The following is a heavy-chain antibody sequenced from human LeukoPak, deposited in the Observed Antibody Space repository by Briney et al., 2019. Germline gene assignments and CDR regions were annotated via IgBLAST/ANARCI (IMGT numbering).Heavy chain of an antibody. V-gene: IGHV4-59*01. CDR2: IYYSGST. CDR1: GGSISSYY. J-gene: IGHJ3*02. D-gene: IGHD3-9*01. Sequence: SETLSLTCTVSGGSISSYYWSWIRQPPGKGLEWIGYIYYSGSTNYNPSLKSRVTTSVDTSKNQFSLKLSSVTAADTAVYYCARDFGPEYYDILTGYYNDAFDIWGQGTMVTVSS. CDR3: ARDFGPEYYDILTGYYNDAFDI.